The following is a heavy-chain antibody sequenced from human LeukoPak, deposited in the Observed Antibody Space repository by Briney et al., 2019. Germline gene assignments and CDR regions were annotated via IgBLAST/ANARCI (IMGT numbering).Heavy chain of an antibody. J-gene: IGHJ3*02. V-gene: IGHV4-59*01. Sequence: SETLSLTCTVSGGSMSSYYLSWIRQPPGKGLEWIGYIYYSGSTNYNPSLKSRVTISVDTSKNQFSLKLSSVTAADTAVYYCAGYDPLGPGAFDIWGQGTMVTVSS. CDR1: GGSMSSYY. CDR3: AGYDPLGPGAFDI. CDR2: IYYSGST. D-gene: IGHD7-27*01.